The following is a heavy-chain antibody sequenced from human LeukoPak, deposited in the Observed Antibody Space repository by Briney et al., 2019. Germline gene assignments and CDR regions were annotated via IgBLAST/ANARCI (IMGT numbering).Heavy chain of an antibody. J-gene: IGHJ3*02. Sequence: GASVKVSCKASGYTFTSYGISWVRQAPGQGLEWTGWISAHNGNTDYAQKLQGRVTMTTDTSTSTAYMELRSLRSDDTAVYYCARLTCTSTRCPNDAFDIWGQGTMVTVSA. CDR3: ARLTCTSTRCPNDAFDI. D-gene: IGHD2-2*01. CDR1: GYTFTSYG. CDR2: ISAHNGNT. V-gene: IGHV1-18*01.